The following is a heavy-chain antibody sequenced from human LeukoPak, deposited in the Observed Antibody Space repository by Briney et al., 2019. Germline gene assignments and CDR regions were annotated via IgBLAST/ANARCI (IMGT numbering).Heavy chain of an antibody. J-gene: IGHJ4*02. D-gene: IGHD5-24*01. CDR2: IKEDGSET. V-gene: IGHV3-7*01. CDR3: ARETPRRGETRDGYR. Sequence: GESLRLSCAASGFIFKKYWMNWVRQVPGRGLECLANIKEDGSETYYADSVKGRFTISRDNPKNLFFLQINSLRVEDTAVYYCARETPRRGETRDGYRWGQGTVVTVSS. CDR1: GFIFKKYW.